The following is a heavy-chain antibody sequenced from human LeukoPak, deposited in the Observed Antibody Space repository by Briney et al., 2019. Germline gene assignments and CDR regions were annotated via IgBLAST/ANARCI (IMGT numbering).Heavy chain of an antibody. V-gene: IGHV4-59*01. Sequence: SETLSLTCTVSGDSLSSYYLSWIRQPPGKGLEWIGYIHYSGSTNYNPSLKSRVTISVDTSKNQFSLRLSSVTAADTALYYCASGFRGQLGYFDYWGQGTLVTVSS. CDR1: GDSLSSYY. D-gene: IGHD1-1*01. CDR2: IHYSGST. CDR3: ASGFRGQLGYFDY. J-gene: IGHJ4*02.